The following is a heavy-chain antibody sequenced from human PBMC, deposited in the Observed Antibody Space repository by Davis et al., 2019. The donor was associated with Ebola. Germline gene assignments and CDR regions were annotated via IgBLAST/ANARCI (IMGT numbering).Heavy chain of an antibody. CDR3: ARTHPGNWGSGLGWYFDL. V-gene: IGHV3-33*01. CDR1: GFTFSSYG. J-gene: IGHJ2*01. CDR2: IWYDGSNK. Sequence: PGGSLRLSCAASGFTFSSYGMHWVRQAPGKGLAWVAVIWYDGSNKYYADSVKGRFTISRDNSKNTLYLQMNSLRAEDTAVYYCARTHPGNWGSGLGWYFDLWGRGTLVTVSS. D-gene: IGHD7-27*01.